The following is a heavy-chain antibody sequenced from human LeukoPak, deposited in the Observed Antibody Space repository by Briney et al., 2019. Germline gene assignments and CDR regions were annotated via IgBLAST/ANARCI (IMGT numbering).Heavy chain of an antibody. CDR3: ARGLGSYFDY. Sequence: ASVKVSCKASGYTFTGYHIHWVRQAPGQGLKWMGRINPYSGDTNFAQKFQGRVTMTRDTSITTAYMDLSSLTPDDTAVYFCARGLGSYFDYWGQGTLVTVSS. CDR2: INPYSGDT. D-gene: IGHD1-26*01. J-gene: IGHJ4*02. CDR1: GYTFTGYH. V-gene: IGHV1-2*06.